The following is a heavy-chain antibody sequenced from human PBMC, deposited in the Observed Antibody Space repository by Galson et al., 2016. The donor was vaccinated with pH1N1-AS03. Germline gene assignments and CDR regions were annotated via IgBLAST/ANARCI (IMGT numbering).Heavy chain of an antibody. V-gene: IGHV1-2*02. CDR3: ARDGGGIIDDALDT. Sequence: SVKVSCKASGYNFRDYYIHWVRQAPGQGLEWMGWITPKDDDTNYAPKFQGRVTMTRDLSTSSAYLELKRLISDDTAVYFCARDGGGIIDDALDTWGQGTLVTVSS. CDR2: ITPKDDDT. CDR1: GYNFRDYY. D-gene: IGHD2-21*01. J-gene: IGHJ3*02.